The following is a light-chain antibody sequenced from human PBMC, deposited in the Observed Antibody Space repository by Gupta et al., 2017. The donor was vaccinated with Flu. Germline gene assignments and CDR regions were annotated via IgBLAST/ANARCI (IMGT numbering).Light chain of an antibody. CDR1: QSLLYSNGYSY. Sequence: DIVMTQSPLSLPVTPVEPASISCSSSQSLLYSNGYSYLDWYLQKPGQSPKLLIYVGYIRASGVPDRFSGSGSGTDFTLRISRVEAEDVGVYYCMEALRTPYSFGQGTKLEIK. CDR3: MEALRTPYS. J-gene: IGKJ2*03. V-gene: IGKV2-28*01. CDR2: VGY.